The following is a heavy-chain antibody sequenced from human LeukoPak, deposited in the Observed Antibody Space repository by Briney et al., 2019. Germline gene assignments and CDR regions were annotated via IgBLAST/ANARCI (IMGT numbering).Heavy chain of an antibody. J-gene: IGHJ4*02. CDR1: GFTFSSYA. Sequence: GRSLRLSCAASGFTFSSYAMHWVRQAPGKGLEWVAVISYDGSNKYYADSVKGRFTISRDNSKNTLYLQMNSLRAADTAVYYCARVGSRFWSGYYDYWGQGTLVTVSS. D-gene: IGHD3-3*01. V-gene: IGHV3-30-3*01. CDR2: ISYDGSNK. CDR3: ARVGSRFWSGYYDY.